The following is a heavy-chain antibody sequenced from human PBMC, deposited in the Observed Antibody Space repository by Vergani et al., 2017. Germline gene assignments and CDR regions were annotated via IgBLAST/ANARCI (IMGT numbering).Heavy chain of an antibody. Sequence: QVQLQESGPGLVKPSETLSLTCTVSGGSISSYYWSWIRQPPGKGLEWIGYIYYSGITNYNPSLKSRVTISVDTSKNQFSLKLSSVTAADTAVYYCASGPHYDSSGSLGYWGQGTLVTVSS. J-gene: IGHJ4*02. CDR3: ASGPHYDSSGSLGY. V-gene: IGHV4-59*01. D-gene: IGHD3-22*01. CDR2: IYYSGIT. CDR1: GGSISSYY.